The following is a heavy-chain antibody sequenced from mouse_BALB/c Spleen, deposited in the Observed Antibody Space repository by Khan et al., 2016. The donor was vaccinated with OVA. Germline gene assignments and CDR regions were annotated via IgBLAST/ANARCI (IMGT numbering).Heavy chain of an antibody. J-gene: IGHJ2*01. CDR2: ISYTGCT. Sequence: EVQLQESGPGLVKPSQSLYLTCTVTGYSITSGSGWNWIRQFPGNKMEWMGYISYTGCTNYNPSLKSCISFTRDTSKNQFFLQLNSVTTEDTATYYCARTARIKYWRQGTTLTVS. CDR1: GYSITSGSG. D-gene: IGHD1-2*01. V-gene: IGHV3-2*02. CDR3: ARTARIKY.